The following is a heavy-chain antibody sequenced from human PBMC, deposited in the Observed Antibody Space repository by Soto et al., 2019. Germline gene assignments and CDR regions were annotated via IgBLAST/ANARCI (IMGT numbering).Heavy chain of an antibody. CDR1: GFTFSDYY. J-gene: IGHJ6*02. CDR2: ISSRGSSI. CDR3: ARGYYDFWSGYYISPYGMDV. D-gene: IGHD3-3*01. V-gene: IGHV3-11*01. Sequence: QVQLVESGGGLVKPGGSLRLSCAVSGFTFSDYYMSCIRQAPGKGLEWVSYISSRGSSIYYADSVKGRFTISRDNAKNSLYLQMNGLRAEDTAVYYCARGYYDFWSGYYISPYGMDVWGQGTTVTVSS.